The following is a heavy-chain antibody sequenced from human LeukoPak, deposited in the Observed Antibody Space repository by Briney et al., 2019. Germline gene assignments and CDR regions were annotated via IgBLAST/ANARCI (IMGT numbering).Heavy chain of an antibody. CDR2: IRAYNGNT. D-gene: IGHD3-10*01. J-gene: IGHJ5*02. Sequence: GQGLEWMGWIRAYNGNTNYAQKFQGRVTMTTDTSTSTAYMGLRSLRSDDTAVYYCARDKRGYYGSGTFLDATFDPWGQGTLVTVSS. CDR3: ARDKRGYYGSGTFLDATFDP. V-gene: IGHV1-18*01.